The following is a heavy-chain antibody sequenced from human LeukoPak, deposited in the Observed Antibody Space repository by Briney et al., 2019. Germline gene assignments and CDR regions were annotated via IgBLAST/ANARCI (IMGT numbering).Heavy chain of an antibody. D-gene: IGHD2-15*01. Sequence: KSGGSLRLSCAASGFTFSSHSMNWVRQAPGKGLEWVSLITSSSSSHIYYADSVNGRFTISRDNAKNSLYLQLNSLRAEDTAVYYCVRLGFCSGGSCYGYYYMDVWGKGTTVTVSS. J-gene: IGHJ6*03. CDR3: VRLGFCSGGSCYGYYYMDV. CDR2: ITSSSSSHI. V-gene: IGHV3-21*01. CDR1: GFTFSSHS.